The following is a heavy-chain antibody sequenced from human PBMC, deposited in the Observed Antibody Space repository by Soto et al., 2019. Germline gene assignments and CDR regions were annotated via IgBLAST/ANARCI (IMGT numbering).Heavy chain of an antibody. CDR2: IYYSGST. Sequence: SETLSLTCTVSGGSISSYYWSWIRQPPGKGLEWIGYIYYSGSTNYNPSLKSRVTISVDTSKNQFSLKLSSVTAADTAVYYCARTPLQYYDYIWGDGVFDDRGQGTLVTVSS. J-gene: IGHJ4*02. CDR1: GGSISSYY. D-gene: IGHD3-16*01. V-gene: IGHV4-59*08. CDR3: ARTPLQYYDYIWGDGVFDD.